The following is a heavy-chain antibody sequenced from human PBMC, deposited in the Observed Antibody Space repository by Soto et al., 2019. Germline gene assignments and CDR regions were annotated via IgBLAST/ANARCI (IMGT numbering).Heavy chain of an antibody. V-gene: IGHV1-69*02. CDR3: ASGVVIANPFDY. CDR1: GGTFSSYT. CDR2: IIPILGIA. J-gene: IGHJ4*02. Sequence: QVPLVQSGAEVKKPGSSVKVSCKASGGTFSSYTISWVRQAPGQGLEWMGRIIPILGIANYAQKFQGRVTITADKSTSTAYMELSSMRSEDTAVYYCASGVVIANPFDYWGQGTLVTVSS. D-gene: IGHD2-21*01.